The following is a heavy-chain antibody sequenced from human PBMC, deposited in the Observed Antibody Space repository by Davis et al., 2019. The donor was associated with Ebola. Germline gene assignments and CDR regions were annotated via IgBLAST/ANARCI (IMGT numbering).Heavy chain of an antibody. J-gene: IGHJ6*02. V-gene: IGHV1-3*01. CDR3: ARDRGTIFGVVIIGYYYYGMDV. D-gene: IGHD3-3*01. Sequence: AASVKVSCKASGYTFTSYAMHWVRQAPGQRLEWMGWTNAGNGNTKYSQKFQGRVTITRDTSASTAYMELSSLRSEDTAVYYCARDRGTIFGVVIIGYYYYGMDVWGQGTTVTVSS. CDR2: TNAGNGNT. CDR1: GYTFTSYA.